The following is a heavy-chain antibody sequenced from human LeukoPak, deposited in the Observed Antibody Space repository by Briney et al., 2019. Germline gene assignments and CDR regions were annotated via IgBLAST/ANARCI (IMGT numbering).Heavy chain of an antibody. CDR3: ARDRIKSGSYYFDY. V-gene: IGHV3-48*01. Sequence: GGSLRLSCAASEFTFSDYSMNGVRGPPGKVLEWVSYISGRSSTIYYADSVKGRFNISRDNAKNSMYLQMNSLRAEDTAVYYCARDRIKSGSYYFDYWGQGPLVTVS. CDR2: ISGRSSTI. CDR1: EFTFSDYS. D-gene: IGHD1-26*01. J-gene: IGHJ4*02.